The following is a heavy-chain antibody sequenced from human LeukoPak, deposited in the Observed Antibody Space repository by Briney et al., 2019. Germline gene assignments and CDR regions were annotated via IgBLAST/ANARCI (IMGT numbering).Heavy chain of an antibody. Sequence: GGSLRLSCAASGFIFSSYWMSWVRQAPGKGLEWVAVISNDGSSKYYADSVKGRFTISRDNSKNTLSLQMNSLRAEDRAVYYCASELVVAAKCDYWGQGTLVTVSS. V-gene: IGHV3-30-3*01. CDR1: GFIFSSYW. CDR3: ASELVVAAKCDY. J-gene: IGHJ4*02. D-gene: IGHD2-15*01. CDR2: ISNDGSSK.